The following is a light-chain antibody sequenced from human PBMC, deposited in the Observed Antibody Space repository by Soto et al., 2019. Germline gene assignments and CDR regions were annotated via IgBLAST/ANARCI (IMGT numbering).Light chain of an antibody. V-gene: IGKV1-27*01. CDR2: AAS. Sequence: DIQMTQSPSSLSASVGDRVTITCRASQGISNYLAWYQQKPGKVPKLLIYAASTLHSGVPSRFSGSGSGTDFALSFISLQPEDVATYYCQKYNTAPRTFGQGTKVEIK. CDR1: QGISNY. CDR3: QKYNTAPRT. J-gene: IGKJ1*01.